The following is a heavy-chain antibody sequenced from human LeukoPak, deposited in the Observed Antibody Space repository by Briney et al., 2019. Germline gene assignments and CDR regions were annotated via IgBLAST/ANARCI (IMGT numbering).Heavy chain of an antibody. CDR3: ARLTGYTSGWNTFDI. Sequence: GESLKISCKGSGYRFTNYWIGWVRQMPGKSLEWMGIIYPGDSDTRYSPSFQGQVTISADKSISTAYLHWSSLKASDTARYYCARLTGYTSGWNTFDIWGQGTMVTVSS. CDR1: GYRFTNYW. D-gene: IGHD6-19*01. V-gene: IGHV5-51*01. J-gene: IGHJ3*02. CDR2: IYPGDSDT.